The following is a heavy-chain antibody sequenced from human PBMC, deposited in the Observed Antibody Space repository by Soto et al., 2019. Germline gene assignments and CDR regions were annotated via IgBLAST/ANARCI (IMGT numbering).Heavy chain of an antibody. V-gene: IGHV1-69*08. CDR2: IIPILGIA. CDR3: ARDQGYSSGSRGWFDP. CDR1: GGTFSSYT. Sequence: QVQLVQSGAEVKKPGSSVKVSCKASGGTFSSYTISWVRQAPGQGLEWMGRIIPILGIANYAHKFQGRVTITADKSTSTDYMERSSLRSEDTAVYYCARDQGYSSGSRGWFDPWGQGTLVTVSS. J-gene: IGHJ5*02. D-gene: IGHD6-19*01.